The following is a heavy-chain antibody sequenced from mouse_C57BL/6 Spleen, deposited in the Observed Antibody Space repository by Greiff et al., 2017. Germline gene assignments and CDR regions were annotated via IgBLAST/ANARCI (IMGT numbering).Heavy chain of an antibody. CDR1: GYTFTSYW. J-gene: IGHJ2*01. CDR3: ARYGSLFDY. Sequence: QVQLQQPGAELVRPGSSVKLSCKASGYTFTSYWMHWVKQRPRQGLEWIGNIDPSDSETHYNQKFKDKATLTVDKSSSTASMQLSSLASDDSAVYYCARYGSLFDYWGQGTTLTVSS. CDR2: IDPSDSET. V-gene: IGHV1-52*01. D-gene: IGHD1-1*01.